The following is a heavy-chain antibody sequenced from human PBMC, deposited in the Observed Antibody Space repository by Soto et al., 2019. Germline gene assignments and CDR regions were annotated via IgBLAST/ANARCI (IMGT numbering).Heavy chain of an antibody. CDR2: IYYSGSN. V-gene: IGHV4-61*01. D-gene: IGHD3-10*01. Sequence: SETLSLTCSVSGGSVSSGSYYWSWIRQPPGKGLEWIGYIYYSGSNNYNPSLKSRVTISVDTSKNQFSLKLSSVTAADTAVYYCARGRWGDGSGFDYRGKGTLVTASS. J-gene: IGHJ4*02. CDR1: GGSVSSGSYY. CDR3: ARGRWGDGSGFDY.